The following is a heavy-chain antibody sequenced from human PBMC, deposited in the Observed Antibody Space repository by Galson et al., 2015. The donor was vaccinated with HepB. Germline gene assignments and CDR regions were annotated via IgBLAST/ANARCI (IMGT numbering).Heavy chain of an antibody. D-gene: IGHD6-13*01. CDR1: GGTFSSYT. CDR3: ARVALGAAAGFYYYGMDV. J-gene: IGHJ6*02. Sequence: VKVSCKASGGTFSSYTISWVRQAPGQGLEWMGRIIPILGIANYAQKFQGRVTITADKSTSTAYMELSSLRSEDTAVYYCARVALGAAAGFYYYGMDVWGQGTTVTVSS. CDR2: IIPILGIA. V-gene: IGHV1-69*02.